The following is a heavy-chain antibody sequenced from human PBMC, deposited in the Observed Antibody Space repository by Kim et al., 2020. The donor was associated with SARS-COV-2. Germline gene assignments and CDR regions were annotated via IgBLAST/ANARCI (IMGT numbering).Heavy chain of an antibody. V-gene: IGHV3-53*01. CDR3: ARGGRNRHIDY. CDR2: IYSGGST. J-gene: IGHJ4*02. Sequence: GGSLRLSCAASGFTVSNNNMIWVRQAPGKGLEWVSVIYSGGSTYYADSVKGRFTISRDNSKNTLYLQVNSLRADDTAVYYCARGGRNRHIDYWGQGTLVTVSS. CDR1: GFTVSNNN.